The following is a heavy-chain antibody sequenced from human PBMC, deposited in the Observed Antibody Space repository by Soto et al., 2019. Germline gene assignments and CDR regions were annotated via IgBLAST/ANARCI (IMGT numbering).Heavy chain of an antibody. CDR1: GFTFSDYY. CDR2: ISSSSSYT. V-gene: IGHV3-11*06. J-gene: IGHJ4*02. Sequence: GGSLRLSCAASGFTFSDYYMSWIRQAPGKGLEWVSYISSSSSYTNYADSVKGRFTISRDNAKNSLYLQMNSLSAEDTAVYYCASFTTSAPGLDYWGQGTLVTVSS. CDR3: ASFTTSAPGLDY. D-gene: IGHD3-22*01.